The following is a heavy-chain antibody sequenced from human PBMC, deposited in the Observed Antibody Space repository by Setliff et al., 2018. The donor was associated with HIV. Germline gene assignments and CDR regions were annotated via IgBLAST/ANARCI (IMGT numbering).Heavy chain of an antibody. CDR2: IYTSGST. D-gene: IGHD6-19*01. J-gene: IGHJ5*02. Sequence: PSETLSLTCTVSGGSISSGSYYWSWIRQPAGKGLEWIGHIYTSGSTNYNPSLKSRVTISVDTSKNQFSLKLSSVTAADTAVYYCARGPGWPNWFDPWGQGTPVTVSS. CDR1: GGSISSGSYY. CDR3: ARGPGWPNWFDP. V-gene: IGHV4-61*09.